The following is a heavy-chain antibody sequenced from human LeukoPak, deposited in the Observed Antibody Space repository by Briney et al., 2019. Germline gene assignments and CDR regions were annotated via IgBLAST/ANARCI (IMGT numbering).Heavy chain of an antibody. Sequence: GGSLRLSCAASGFTVSTNYMSWVRQAPGKGLEWVSILYSGGGTYYADSVRGRFTISRDNSKNTLYLQMNSLRADDTAVYYCARSRDGSLDYWDQGTLVTVSS. CDR1: GFTVSTNY. CDR2: LYSGGGT. CDR3: ARSRDGSLDY. D-gene: IGHD5-24*01. J-gene: IGHJ4*02. V-gene: IGHV3-53*01.